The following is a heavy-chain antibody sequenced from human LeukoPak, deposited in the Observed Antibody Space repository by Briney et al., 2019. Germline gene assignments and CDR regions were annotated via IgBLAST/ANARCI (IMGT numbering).Heavy chain of an antibody. V-gene: IGHV4-59*08. CDR1: GGSISSYY. CDR2: IYYSGST. CDR3: ARLPSTYYFDY. Sequence: SETLSLTFTVSGGSISSYYWSWIRQPPGKRLEWIGYIYYSGSTNYNPSLKSRVTISVDTSKNQFSLKLSSVTAADTAVYYCARLPSTYYFDYWGQGTLVTVSS. J-gene: IGHJ4*02.